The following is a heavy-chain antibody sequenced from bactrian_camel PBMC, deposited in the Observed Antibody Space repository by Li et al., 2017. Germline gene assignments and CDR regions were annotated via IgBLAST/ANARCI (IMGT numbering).Heavy chain of an antibody. Sequence: QVQLVESGGGLVQPGGSLTLSCAASGFSFSGFYMSWVRLAPGKGLEWVSNIYTGGSPPDYSDSVKGRFTISQDHAKNVLYLQMNDLKAEDTAVYYCTAVSGYWGQGTQVTVS. V-gene: IGHV3-2*01. CDR2: IYTGGSPP. CDR3: TAVSGY. CDR1: GFSFSGFY. J-gene: IGHJ6*01.